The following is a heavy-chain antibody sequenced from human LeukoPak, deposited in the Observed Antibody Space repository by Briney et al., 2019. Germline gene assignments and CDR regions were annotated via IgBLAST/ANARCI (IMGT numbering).Heavy chain of an antibody. J-gene: IGHJ5*02. CDR3: ARHTIFCSFINCSPFDP. CDR1: GGSINSALYD. Sequence: MASETLSLTCTVSGGSINSALYDWAWIRQTPEQQLEWIVSVSHDGITKYSPSLGGRVSLSADTSKNAFFMEVHSVTAADSAIYYCARHTIFCSFINCSPFDPWGQGTLVTVSS. D-gene: IGHD3-3*01. V-gene: IGHV4-39*01. CDR2: VSHDGIT.